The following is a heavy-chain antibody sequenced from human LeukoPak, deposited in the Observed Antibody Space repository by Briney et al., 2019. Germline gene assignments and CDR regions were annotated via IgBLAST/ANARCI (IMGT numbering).Heavy chain of an antibody. Sequence: SQTLSLTCSVSGGSISSGGYYWNWIRQHPGKGLEWIGYIYHSGSTNYNPSLKSRVTISVDTPKNQFSLKLNSVTAADTAVYYCARDGRYCSTTSCQGWFDPWGQGTLVTVSS. CDR1: GGSISSGGYY. CDR2: IYHSGST. D-gene: IGHD2-2*01. J-gene: IGHJ5*02. CDR3: ARDGRYCSTTSCQGWFDP. V-gene: IGHV4-31*03.